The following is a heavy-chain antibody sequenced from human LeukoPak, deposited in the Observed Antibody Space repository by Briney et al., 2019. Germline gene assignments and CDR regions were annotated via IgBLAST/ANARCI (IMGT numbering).Heavy chain of an antibody. CDR2: IKQDGSEK. CDR3: ASASPAGDY. D-gene: IGHD2-2*01. V-gene: IGHV3-7*01. J-gene: IGHJ4*02. CDR1: GFTFSRFW. Sequence: AGSLRLSCAAPGFTFSRFWMSWVRQAPGKGLEWVANIKQDGSEKYYVDSVKGRFTISRDNAKNSLHLQMNSLRAEDTAMYYCASASPAGDYWGQGTLVTVSS.